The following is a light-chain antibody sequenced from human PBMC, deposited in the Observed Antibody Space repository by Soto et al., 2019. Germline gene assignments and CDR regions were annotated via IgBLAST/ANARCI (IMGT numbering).Light chain of an antibody. CDR1: SSDIGGYNS. J-gene: IGLJ1*01. Sequence: QSALTQPPSASGSPGQSVTISCTGTSSDIGGYNSVSWYQHHPGRAPKLMIYDVTKRPSGVPDRFSGSRSGNTASLTVSGLQAEDEADYYCSSYAGSNNFVFGTGTKLTVL. CDR3: SSYAGSNNFV. CDR2: DVT. V-gene: IGLV2-8*01.